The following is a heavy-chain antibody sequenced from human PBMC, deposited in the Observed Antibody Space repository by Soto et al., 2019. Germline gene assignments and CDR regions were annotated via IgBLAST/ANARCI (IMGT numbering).Heavy chain of an antibody. CDR3: AREGQDIVVVVAANNWFDP. CDR2: INPNSGGT. Sequence: QVQLVQSGAEVKKPGASVKVFCKASGYTFTGYYMHWVRQAPGQGLEWMGWINPNSGGTNYAQKFQGRVTMTRDTSISTAYMELSRLRSDDTAVYYCAREGQDIVVVVAANNWFDPWGQGTLVTVSS. J-gene: IGHJ5*02. V-gene: IGHV1-2*02. D-gene: IGHD2-15*01. CDR1: GYTFTGYY.